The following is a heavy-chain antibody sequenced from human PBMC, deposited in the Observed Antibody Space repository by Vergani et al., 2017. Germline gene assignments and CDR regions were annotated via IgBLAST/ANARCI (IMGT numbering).Heavy chain of an antibody. J-gene: IGHJ4*02. CDR1: GGSISSYY. CDR3: AREGHYYDSSGYPDY. V-gene: IGHV4-4*07. Sequence: QVQLQESGPGLVKPSETLSLTCTVSGGSISSYYWSWIRQPAGKGLEWIGRIYTSGSTNYNPSLKSRVTMSVDTSKNEFSLKLSSVTAADTAVYYCAREGHYYDSSGYPDYWGQGTLVTVSS. CDR2: IYTSGST. D-gene: IGHD3-22*01.